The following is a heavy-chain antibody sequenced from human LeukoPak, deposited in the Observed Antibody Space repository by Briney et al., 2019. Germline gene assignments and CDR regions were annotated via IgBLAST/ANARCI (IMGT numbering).Heavy chain of an antibody. J-gene: IGHJ4*02. Sequence: ASVKVSCKASGYTFTSYGISWARQAPGQGLEWMGWISAYNGNTNYAQKLQGRVTMTTGTSTSTAYMELRSLRSDDTAVYYCARESDYYDSSGYTVGSDYWGQGTLVTVSS. V-gene: IGHV1-18*01. CDR2: ISAYNGNT. CDR3: ARESDYYDSSGYTVGSDY. D-gene: IGHD3-22*01. CDR1: GYTFTSYG.